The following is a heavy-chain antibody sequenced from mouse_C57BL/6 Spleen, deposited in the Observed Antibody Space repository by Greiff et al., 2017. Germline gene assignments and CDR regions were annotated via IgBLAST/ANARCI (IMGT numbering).Heavy chain of an antibody. D-gene: IGHD3-2*02. J-gene: IGHJ2*01. CDR1: GYTFTDYY. Sequence: QVHVKQSGAELVRPGASVKLSCKASGYTFTDYYINWVQQRPGQGLEWIARIYPGSGNTYYNEKFKGKATLTAEKSSSTAYMQLSSLTSEDSAVYFCARSSVQLRDFDYWGKGTTLTVSS. CDR3: ARSSVQLRDFDY. V-gene: IGHV1-76*01. CDR2: IYPGSGNT.